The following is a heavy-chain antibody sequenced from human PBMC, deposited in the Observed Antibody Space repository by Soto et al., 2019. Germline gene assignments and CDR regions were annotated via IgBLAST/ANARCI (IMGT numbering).Heavy chain of an antibody. CDR3: ARDLYSSSARYFDY. Sequence: ESGGGLVKPGGSLRLSCAASGFTFSSYSMNWVRQAPGTGLEWVSSISSSSSYIYYADSVKGRFTISRDNAKNSLYLQMNSLRAEDTAVYYCARDLYSSSARYFDYWGQGTLVTVSS. V-gene: IGHV3-21*01. CDR2: ISSSSSYI. CDR1: GFTFSSYS. D-gene: IGHD6-6*01. J-gene: IGHJ4*02.